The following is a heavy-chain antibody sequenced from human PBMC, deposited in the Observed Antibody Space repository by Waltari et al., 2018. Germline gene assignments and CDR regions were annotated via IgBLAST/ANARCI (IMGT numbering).Heavy chain of an antibody. Sequence: QVQLQESGPGLVKPSETLSLPCTVSGGCVSGSYWNWIRQPPGKGLEWIGYVYYTGSTTYNPALQSRVTISIDTSENQFSLRLSSVTAADTAVYFCARLGSGGFWSGYDLDLWGQGTLVTVSS. J-gene: IGHJ5*02. CDR2: VYYTGST. D-gene: IGHD3-3*01. CDR3: ARLGSGGFWSGYDLDL. CDR1: GGCVSGSY. V-gene: IGHV4-59*08.